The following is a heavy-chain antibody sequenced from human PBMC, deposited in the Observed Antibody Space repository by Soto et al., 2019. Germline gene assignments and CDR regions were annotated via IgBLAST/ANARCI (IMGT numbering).Heavy chain of an antibody. CDR3: VRGPSDHIFRLVEWPYGDY. D-gene: IGHD3-3*01. CDR2: IYSGHTT. CDR1: GFIVSSNH. Sequence: EVQLVESGGGLIQPGGSLRLSCVDSGFIVSSNHMSWVRQAPGKGLEWVSVIYSGHTTYYADSVEGRFTISRDDSKNTLYLQMNSLRVEDTAVYYCVRGPSDHIFRLVEWPYGDYWGQGTLVTVSS. V-gene: IGHV3-53*01. J-gene: IGHJ4*02.